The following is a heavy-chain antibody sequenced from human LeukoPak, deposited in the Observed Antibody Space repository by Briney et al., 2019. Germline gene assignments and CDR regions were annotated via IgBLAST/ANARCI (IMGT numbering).Heavy chain of an antibody. J-gene: IGHJ4*02. D-gene: IGHD5-18*01. Sequence: SETLSLTCTVSGGSISSYYWSWIRQPPGKGLEWIGYIYYSGSTNYNPPLKSRVTISVDTSKNQFSLKLSSVTAADTAVYYCARLAGRGYSYGLTDYWGQGTLVTVSS. CDR2: IYYSGST. CDR1: GGSISSYY. CDR3: ARLAGRGYSYGLTDY. V-gene: IGHV4-59*08.